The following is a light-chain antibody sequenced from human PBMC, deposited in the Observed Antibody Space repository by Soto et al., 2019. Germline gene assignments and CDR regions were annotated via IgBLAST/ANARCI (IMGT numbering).Light chain of an antibody. Sequence: DIQMTQSPPPLSASVGDRVTITCQASEDISNYLNWYQQKPGKAPKLLIYDASNLETGVPSRFSGSGSGTDFSFTISSLQSEDIATYYCQYYENLLTFGGGTKVDI. CDR1: EDISNY. CDR3: QYYENLLT. CDR2: DAS. J-gene: IGKJ4*01. V-gene: IGKV1-33*01.